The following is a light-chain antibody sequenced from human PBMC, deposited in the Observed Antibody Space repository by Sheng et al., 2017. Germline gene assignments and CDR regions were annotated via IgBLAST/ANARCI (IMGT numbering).Light chain of an antibody. CDR1: QSVSSN. V-gene: IGKV3-15*01. CDR2: GAD. CDR3: QQYNNWPPWT. J-gene: IGKJ1*01. Sequence: ETVMTQSPATLSVSPGERATLSCRASQSVSSNLAWYQQKPGQAPRLLIYGADTRATGIPARFSGSGSGTEFTLTISSLQSEDFAVYYCQQYNNWPPWTFGQGTKVEIK.